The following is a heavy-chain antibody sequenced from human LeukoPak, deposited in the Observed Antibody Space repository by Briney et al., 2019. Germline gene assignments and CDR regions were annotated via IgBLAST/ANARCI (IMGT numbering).Heavy chain of an antibody. Sequence: GGSLRLSCAASGFTVSSNYMSWVRQAPGKGLEWVSVIYSGGSTYYADSVKGRFTISRDNSKNTLYLQMNSLRAEDTAVYYCHSEATTDAFDIWGQGTMVTVSS. CDR1: GFTVSSNY. CDR2: IYSGGST. J-gene: IGHJ3*02. CDR3: HSEATTDAFDI. D-gene: IGHD5-12*01. V-gene: IGHV3-66*01.